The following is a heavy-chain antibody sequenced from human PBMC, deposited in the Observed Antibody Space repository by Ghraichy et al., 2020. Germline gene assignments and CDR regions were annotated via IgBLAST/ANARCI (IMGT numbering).Heavy chain of an antibody. CDR1: GFTFSSYA. V-gene: IGHV3-30-3*01. Sequence: GGSLRLSCAASGFTFSSYAMHWVRQAPGKGLEWVAVISYDGSNKYYADSVKGRFTISRDNSKNTLYLQMNSLRAEDTAVYYCARDDGYWGQGTLVTVSS. J-gene: IGHJ4*02. CDR2: ISYDGSNK. CDR3: ARDDGY.